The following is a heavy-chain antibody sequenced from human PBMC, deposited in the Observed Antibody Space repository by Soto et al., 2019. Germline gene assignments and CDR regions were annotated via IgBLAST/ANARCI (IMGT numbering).Heavy chain of an antibody. CDR3: ARDKWGLAVPDYHYYAMDV. CDR2: ISVYSGNT. D-gene: IGHD6-19*01. V-gene: IGHV1-18*04. Sequence: QVTLVQSGAEGKKPGASVKVSCEASGYTFSSHGISWVRQAPGQGLEWMGWISVYSGNTNYAQRLQGRVTMTRDIFTSTVYMELRSLRSDDTAVYYCARDKWGLAVPDYHYYAMDVWGQGTTVTVSS. J-gene: IGHJ6*02. CDR1: GYTFSSHG.